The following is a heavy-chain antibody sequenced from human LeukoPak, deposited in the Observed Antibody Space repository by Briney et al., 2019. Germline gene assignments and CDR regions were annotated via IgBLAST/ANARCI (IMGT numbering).Heavy chain of an antibody. CDR3: ARAGYSSGWDY. CDR1: GFTFSSYW. Sequence: GGSLRLSCAASGFTFSSYWMSWVRQAPGKGLEWVANIKQDGSEKYHVDSVKGRFTISRDNAENSLYLQMNSLRGEGTAVYFCARAGYSSGWDYWGQGTLVTVSS. J-gene: IGHJ4*02. V-gene: IGHV3-7*01. D-gene: IGHD6-19*01. CDR2: IKQDGSEK.